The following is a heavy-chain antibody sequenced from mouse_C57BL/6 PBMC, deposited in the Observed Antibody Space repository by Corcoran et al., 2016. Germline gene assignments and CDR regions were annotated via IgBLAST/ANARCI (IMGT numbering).Heavy chain of an antibody. Sequence: EVQLQQSGPVLVKPGASVKMSCKASGYTFTDYYMNWVKQSHGKSLEWIGVINPYNGGTSYNQKFKGKATLTVDKSSSTAYMELNSLTSEDSAVYYCASYGGLRPYYYAMDYWGQGTSVTVSS. CDR3: ASYGGLRPYYYAMDY. J-gene: IGHJ4*01. V-gene: IGHV1-19*01. D-gene: IGHD2-4*01. CDR2: INPYNGGT. CDR1: GYTFTDYY.